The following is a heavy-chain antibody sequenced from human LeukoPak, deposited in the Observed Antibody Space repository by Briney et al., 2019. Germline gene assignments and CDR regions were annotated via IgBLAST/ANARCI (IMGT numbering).Heavy chain of an antibody. J-gene: IGHJ4*02. D-gene: IGHD6-13*01. Sequence: PGGSLRLSCAASGFTFSSYAMSWVRQAPGKGLEWVSTIFGRSGRGSTYYADFVKGRFTISRDNSKNSLYLQMNSLRADDTALYYCAKDASRISSWYLDSWGLGTLVTVSS. V-gene: IGHV3-23*01. CDR2: IFGRSGRGST. CDR3: AKDASRISSWYLDS. CDR1: GFTFSSYA.